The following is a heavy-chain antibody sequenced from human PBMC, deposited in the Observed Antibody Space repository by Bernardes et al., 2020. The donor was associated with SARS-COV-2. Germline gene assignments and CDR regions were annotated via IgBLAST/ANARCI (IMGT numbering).Heavy chain of an antibody. CDR3: AKVGYDYGDYFLDY. CDR1: GFTFSSYG. V-gene: IGHV3-30*18. CDR2: ISYDGSNK. D-gene: IGHD4-17*01. Sequence: GGSLRLSCAASGFTFSSYGMHWVRQAPGKGLEWVAVISYDGSNKYYADSVKGRFTISRDNSKNTLYLQMNSLRAEDTAVYYCAKVGYDYGDYFLDYWGQGTLVTVSS. J-gene: IGHJ4*02.